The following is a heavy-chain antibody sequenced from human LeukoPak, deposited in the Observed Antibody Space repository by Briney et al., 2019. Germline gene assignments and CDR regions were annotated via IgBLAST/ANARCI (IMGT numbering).Heavy chain of an antibody. D-gene: IGHD3-16*01. Sequence: PSETLSLTCTVSGGSISSYYWSWIRQPPGKGLEWIGYIYYSGSTNYNPSLKSRVTISVDTSKNQFSLKLSSVAAADTAVYYCSRGGFDWYFDLWGRGTLVTVSS. J-gene: IGHJ2*01. CDR3: SRGGFDWYFDL. CDR1: GGSISSYY. CDR2: IYYSGST. V-gene: IGHV4-59*01.